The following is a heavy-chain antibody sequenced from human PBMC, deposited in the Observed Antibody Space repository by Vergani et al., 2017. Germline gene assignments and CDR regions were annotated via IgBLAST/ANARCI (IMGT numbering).Heavy chain of an antibody. CDR1: GFSLSTSGMR. CDR3: ARTPGITDDAFDI. D-gene: IGHD1-14*01. Sequence: QVTLKESGPALVKTTQTLTLTCTFSGFSLSTSGMRVSWIRQPPGKALEWLARIDWDDDKFYSTSLKTRLTIYKDTSKNQVVLTMTNMDPVDTATYYCARTPGITDDAFDIWGQGTMVTVSS. J-gene: IGHJ3*02. V-gene: IGHV2-70*04. CDR2: IDWDDDK.